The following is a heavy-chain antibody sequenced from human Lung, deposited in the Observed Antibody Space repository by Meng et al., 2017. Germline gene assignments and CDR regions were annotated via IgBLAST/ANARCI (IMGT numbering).Heavy chain of an antibody. J-gene: IGHJ4*02. D-gene: IGHD3-16*02. Sequence: GGSLRLSCEASGFTFDVYGMSWVRQAPGKGLEWVSGINWNGGSTGYADSVKGRFTISRDNAKNSLYLQMNSLRAEDTALYYCAGIGELSYPYDYWGQGTLVTVSS. CDR3: AGIGELSYPYDY. V-gene: IGHV3-20*04. CDR2: INWNGGST. CDR1: GFTFDVYG.